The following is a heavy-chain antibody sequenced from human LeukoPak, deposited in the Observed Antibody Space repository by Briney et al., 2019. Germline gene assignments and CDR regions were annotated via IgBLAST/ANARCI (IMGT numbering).Heavy chain of an antibody. CDR2: IKYDGSRT. CDR3: AKDFKVKVRGVMFDY. V-gene: IGHV3-30*02. D-gene: IGHD3-10*01. Sequence: GGSLRLSCVVSGMTFERHGMHWVRQSPGKGLEWLAFIKYDGSRTDYEDSVKGRFTVSRDNSKNTLYLQMNSLRAEDTAVYYCAKDFKVKVRGVMFDYWGQGTLVTVSS. J-gene: IGHJ4*02. CDR1: GMTFERHG.